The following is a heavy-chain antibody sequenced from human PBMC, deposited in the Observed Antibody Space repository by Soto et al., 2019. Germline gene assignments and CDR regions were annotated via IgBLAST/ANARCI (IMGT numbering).Heavy chain of an antibody. D-gene: IGHD4-17*01. CDR3: ARVMVDYGDYEVLPYYFDY. CDR2: IYYSGST. V-gene: IGHV4-59*01. CDR1: GGSISSYY. J-gene: IGHJ4*02. Sequence: SETLSLTCTVSGGSISSYYWSWIRQPPGKGLEWIGYIYYSGSTNYNPSLKSRVTISVDTSKNQFSLKLSSVTAADTAVYYCARVMVDYGDYEVLPYYFDYWGQGTLVTVSS.